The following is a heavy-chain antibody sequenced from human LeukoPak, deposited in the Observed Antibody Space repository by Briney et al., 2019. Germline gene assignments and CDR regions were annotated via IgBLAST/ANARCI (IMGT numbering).Heavy chain of an antibody. V-gene: IGHV4-34*01. CDR2: INHSRST. CDR3: ARSIVGALTSFDI. J-gene: IGHJ3*02. Sequence: SETLSLTCDVYGGSFRGYYRGWIRQSPDKGLEWIGEINHSRSTNYNPSLKSRVTISVDTSKNQFSLKLSSVTAADTAVYYCARSIVGALTSFDIWGQGTMVTVSS. D-gene: IGHD1-26*01. CDR1: GGSFRGYY.